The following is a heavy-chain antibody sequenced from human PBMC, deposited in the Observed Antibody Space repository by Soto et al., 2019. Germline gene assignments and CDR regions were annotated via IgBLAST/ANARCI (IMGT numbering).Heavy chain of an antibody. Sequence: GASLKGSCKASGYSFTDYHVHWVREAPGQGLEWLGRINPKSGGTSTAQKFQGWVTMTTDTSISTASMELTRLTSDDTAIYYCARGDSTDCSNGVCSFFYDHDMDVWGQGTTVTVSS. J-gene: IGHJ6*02. CDR2: INPKSGGT. CDR1: GYSFTDYH. D-gene: IGHD2-8*01. V-gene: IGHV1-2*04. CDR3: ARGDSTDCSNGVCSFFYDHDMDV.